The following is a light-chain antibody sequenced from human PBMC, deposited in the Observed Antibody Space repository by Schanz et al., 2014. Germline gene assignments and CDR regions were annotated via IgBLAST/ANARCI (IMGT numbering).Light chain of an antibody. Sequence: QSALTQPPSASGSPGQSVTISCTGTSSDVGAYNFVSWYEQHPGKAPKLMINEGNKRPSRISVRFSGSRSGNTASLTISGLQAEDEADYYCCSYAGYWVFGGGTKLTVL. CDR2: EGN. CDR1: SSDVGAYNF. J-gene: IGLJ3*02. CDR3: CSYAGYWV. V-gene: IGLV2-8*01.